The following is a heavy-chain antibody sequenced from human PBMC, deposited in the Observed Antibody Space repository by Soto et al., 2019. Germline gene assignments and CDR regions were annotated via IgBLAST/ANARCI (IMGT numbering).Heavy chain of an antibody. V-gene: IGHV4-4*02. CDR3: AYSSGWYRHDV. J-gene: IGHJ3*01. D-gene: IGHD6-19*01. CDR2: LLHSGTT. CDR1: GDSISSPKW. Sequence: QVQLQESGPGLVKPSGTLSLTCAVSGDSISSPKWWTWLRQPPGKGLEWIGDLLHSGTTHYNPSLKSRVTLSVDKPHNQFSLKLTSVTAADTAIYYCAYSSGWYRHDVWGQGTSVTVSS.